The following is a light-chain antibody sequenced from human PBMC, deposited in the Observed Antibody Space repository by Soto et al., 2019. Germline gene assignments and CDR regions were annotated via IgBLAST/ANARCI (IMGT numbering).Light chain of an antibody. Sequence: DTVLTQSPGTLFLSPGESATLSCKASQSVSSYLAWYQQKPGQAPRLLIYDASNRATGIPARFSGSGSGTDFTLTISSLEPEDFAVYYCQQRSNWPPLTFGGGTKVDIK. CDR1: QSVSSY. CDR2: DAS. CDR3: QQRSNWPPLT. V-gene: IGKV3-11*01. J-gene: IGKJ4*01.